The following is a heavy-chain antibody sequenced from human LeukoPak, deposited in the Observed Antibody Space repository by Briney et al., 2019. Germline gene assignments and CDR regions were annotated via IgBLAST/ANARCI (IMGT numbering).Heavy chain of an antibody. V-gene: IGHV1-2*02. D-gene: IGHD3-16*01. Sequence: ASVKVSCKASGYTFTSNDINWVRQAPGQGLEWMGWINPNSGGTNYAQKFQGRVTMTRDTSISTAYMELSRLRSDDTAVYYCARAGDYVWGSYGDYWGQGTLVTVSS. CDR3: ARAGDYVWGSYGDY. CDR1: GYTFTSND. J-gene: IGHJ4*02. CDR2: INPNSGGT.